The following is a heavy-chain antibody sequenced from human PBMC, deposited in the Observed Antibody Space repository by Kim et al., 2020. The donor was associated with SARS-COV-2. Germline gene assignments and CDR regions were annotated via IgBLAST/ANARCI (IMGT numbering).Heavy chain of an antibody. CDR3: TKSVWFEL. V-gene: IGHV3-74*01. CDR1: GFTFKDYW. J-gene: IGHJ1*01. D-gene: IGHD1-26*01. CDR2: INYDGSSI. Sequence: GGSLRLSCVASGFTFKDYWMHWVRQAPGKGLEWVSRINYDGSSIYYADSVKGRFTISRDTAKNTLYLKMNSLRAEDTAVYYCTKSVWFELWGPGTLVTVS.